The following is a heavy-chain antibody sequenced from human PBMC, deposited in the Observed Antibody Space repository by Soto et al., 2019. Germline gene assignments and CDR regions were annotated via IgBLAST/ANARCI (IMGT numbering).Heavy chain of an antibody. CDR1: GGSFSGYY. CDR2: INHSGST. CDR3: ARGVRYYDFWSGYYEYFDY. J-gene: IGHJ4*02. Sequence: SETLSLTCAGYGGSFSGYYWSWIRQPPGKGLEWIGEINHSGSTNYNPSLKSQVTISVDTSKNQFSLKLSSVTAANTAVYYCARGVRYYDFWSGYYEYFDYWGQGTLVTVSS. V-gene: IGHV4-34*01. D-gene: IGHD3-3*01.